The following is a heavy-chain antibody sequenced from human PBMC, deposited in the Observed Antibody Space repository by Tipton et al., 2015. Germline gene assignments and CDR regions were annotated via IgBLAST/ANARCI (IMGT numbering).Heavy chain of an antibody. CDR3: ARVPFDYFDY. V-gene: IGHV4-31*03. CDR1: GGSISSGKYY. J-gene: IGHJ4*02. CDR2: SYYSGST. Sequence: TLSLTCTVSGGSISSGKYYWSWIRQHPGKGLEWLGYSYYSGSTYYHPSLKSRLTISVDMSKNQFSLKLSSVAAADTAVYYCARVPFDYFDYWGQGILVTVSS.